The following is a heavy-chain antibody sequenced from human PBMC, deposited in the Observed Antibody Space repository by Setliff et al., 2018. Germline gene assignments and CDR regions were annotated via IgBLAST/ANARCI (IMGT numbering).Heavy chain of an antibody. CDR1: GGSISRSSYY. CDR3: ARDYVPNDY. V-gene: IGHV4-39*07. Sequence: SETLSLTCTVSGGSISRSSYYWGWIRQPPGKGLEWIGSIYHTGTTYYTPSLKSRVTISVDTSKNQLSLRLSPVTAADTAVYFCARDYVPNDYWGQGSLVTVSS. D-gene: IGHD3-16*01. J-gene: IGHJ4*02. CDR2: IYHTGTT.